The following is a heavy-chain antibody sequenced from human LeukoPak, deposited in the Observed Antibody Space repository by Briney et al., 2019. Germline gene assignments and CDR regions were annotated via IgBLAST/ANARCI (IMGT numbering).Heavy chain of an antibody. Sequence: ASVKVSCKASGYTFTNYAMNWVRQAPGRGLEWMGWINTNTGNPTYARGFTGRFVFSLDTSVSTAYLQISSLKAEDTAVYYCARGYSYASPSEAYYFDYWGQGTLVTVSS. J-gene: IGHJ4*02. CDR3: ARGYSYASPSEAYYFDY. V-gene: IGHV7-4-1*02. D-gene: IGHD5-18*01. CDR1: GYTFTNYA. CDR2: INTNTGNP.